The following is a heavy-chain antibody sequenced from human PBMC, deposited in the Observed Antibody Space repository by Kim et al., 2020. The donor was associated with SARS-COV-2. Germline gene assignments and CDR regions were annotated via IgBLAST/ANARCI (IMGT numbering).Heavy chain of an antibody. D-gene: IGHD1-26*01. CDR1: GGSISSYY. J-gene: IGHJ4*02. CDR3: AREEDGGSYFHSHYFDY. V-gene: IGHV4-4*07. CDR2: IYTSGST. Sequence: SETLSLTCTVSGGSISSYYWSWIRQPAGKGLEWIGRIYTSGSTNYNPSLKSRVTMSVDTSKNQFSLKLSSVTAADTAVYYCAREEDGGSYFHSHYFDYWGQGTLVTVSS.